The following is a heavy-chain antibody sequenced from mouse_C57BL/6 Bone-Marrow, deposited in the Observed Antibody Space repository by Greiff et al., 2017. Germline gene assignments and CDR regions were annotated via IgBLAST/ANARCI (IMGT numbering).Heavy chain of an antibody. CDR2: IDPSDSYT. Sequence: QVQLQQPGAELVMPGASVKLSCKASGYTFTSYWMHWVKQRPGQGLEWIGEIDPSDSYTNYNQKFKGQSTLTVDKSSSTAYMQLSSLTSEDSAVYYCAPGQPGTWFAYWGQGTLVTVSA. V-gene: IGHV1-69*01. CDR1: GYTFTSYW. D-gene: IGHD3-3*01. J-gene: IGHJ3*01. CDR3: APGQPGTWFAY.